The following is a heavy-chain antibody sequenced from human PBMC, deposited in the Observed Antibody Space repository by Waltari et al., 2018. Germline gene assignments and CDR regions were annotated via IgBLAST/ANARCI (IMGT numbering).Heavy chain of an antibody. J-gene: IGHJ6*02. D-gene: IGHD3-10*01. V-gene: IGHV3-15*01. CDR3: TTALPWFRELLNDYGMDV. CDR2: IKSKTDGGTT. CDR1: GFTFSNAW. Sequence: EVQLVESGGGLVKPGGSLRLSCAASGFTFSNAWMSWVRQAPGKGLEWVGRIKSKTDGGTTDYAAPVKGRFTISRDDSKNTLYLQMNSLKTEDTAVYYCTTALPWFRELLNDYGMDVWGQGTTVTVSS.